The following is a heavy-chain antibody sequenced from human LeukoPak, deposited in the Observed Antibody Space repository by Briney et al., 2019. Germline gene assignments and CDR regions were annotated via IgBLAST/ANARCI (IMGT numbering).Heavy chain of an antibody. CDR3: AREGYCSSPSCYAGGDYYYYGMDV. CDR1: GYTFTSNA. J-gene: IGHJ6*02. Sequence: ASVKLSCKASGYTFTSNAVSWVRHAPAPGREWMCWISTYNGETHYSQKFQGRLTMTTDTSTSTAYMELRSLRSDDTAVYYCAREGYCSSPSCYAGGDYYYYGMDVWGQGTTVTVSS. CDR2: ISTYNGET. V-gene: IGHV1-18*01. D-gene: IGHD2-2*01.